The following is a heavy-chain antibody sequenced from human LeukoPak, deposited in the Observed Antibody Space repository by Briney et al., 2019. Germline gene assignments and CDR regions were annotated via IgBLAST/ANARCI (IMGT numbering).Heavy chain of an antibody. CDR3: ARVYRAPVVTPRWFDP. CDR2: INHSGST. CDR1: GGSFSGYY. J-gene: IGHJ5*02. D-gene: IGHD4-23*01. V-gene: IGHV4-34*01. Sequence: SETLSLTCAVYGGSFSGYYWSWIRQPPGKGLEWIGEINHSGSTNYNPSLKSRVTISVDTSTNQFSLKLSSVTAADTAVYYCARVYRAPVVTPRWFDPWGQGTLVTVSS.